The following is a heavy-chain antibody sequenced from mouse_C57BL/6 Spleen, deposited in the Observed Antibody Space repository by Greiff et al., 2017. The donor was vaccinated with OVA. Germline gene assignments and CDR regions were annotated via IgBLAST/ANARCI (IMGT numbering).Heavy chain of an antibody. Sequence: EVQLQQSGPELVKPGASVKISCKASGYSFTDYNMNWVKQSNGKSLEWIGVITPNYGTTSYNQKFKGKATLTVDQSSSTAYMQLNSLTSEDSAVYYCAREFITTDYYAMDYWGQGTSVTVSA. J-gene: IGHJ4*01. CDR1: GYSFTDYN. V-gene: IGHV1-39*01. D-gene: IGHD1-1*01. CDR3: AREFITTDYYAMDY. CDR2: ITPNYGTT.